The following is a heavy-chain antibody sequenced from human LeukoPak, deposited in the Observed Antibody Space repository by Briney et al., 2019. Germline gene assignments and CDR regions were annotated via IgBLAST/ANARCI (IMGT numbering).Heavy chain of an antibody. Sequence: PGGSLRLSRAASGSTFDNYLMSWVRQIPGEGLEWVANIKEDGRAKYYVDSVRGRFIISRDNAKNALYLQMDSLRAEDTAVYYCARDRESNWFPYLDSWGRVTLVTVSS. J-gene: IGHJ4*02. D-gene: IGHD6-13*01. CDR1: GSTFDNYL. CDR3: ARDRESNWFPYLDS. V-gene: IGHV3-7*04. CDR2: IKEDGRAK.